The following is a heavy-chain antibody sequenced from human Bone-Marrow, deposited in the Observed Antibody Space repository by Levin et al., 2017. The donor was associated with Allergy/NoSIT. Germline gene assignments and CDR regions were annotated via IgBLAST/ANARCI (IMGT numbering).Heavy chain of an antibody. Sequence: SGPTLVKPTQTLTLTCDFSGFSLTSTDVAVGWIRQPPGKALQWLALIFWDDDKRYRPSVGGRATISKDISKNQVVLNMTYVEPLDTGTYYCVHHEGGHTDDPFDVWGQGTVVTVSS. CDR1: GFSLTSTDVA. CDR3: VHHEGGHTDDPFDV. D-gene: IGHD3-16*01. J-gene: IGHJ3*01. V-gene: IGHV2-5*02. CDR2: IFWDDDK.